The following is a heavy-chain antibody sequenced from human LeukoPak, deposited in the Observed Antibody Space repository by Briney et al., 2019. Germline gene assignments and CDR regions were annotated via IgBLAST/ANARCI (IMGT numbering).Heavy chain of an antibody. D-gene: IGHD3-10*02. CDR1: GGSISSCY. Sequence: SETLSLTCTVSGGSISSCYWSWIRQPAGKGLEWIGRIYTSGSTNYNPSLKSRVTMSVDTSKNQFSLKLSSVTAADTAVYYCARSSVRGVIYYMDVWGKGTTVTVSS. CDR2: IYTSGST. J-gene: IGHJ6*03. V-gene: IGHV4-4*07. CDR3: ARSSVRGVIYYMDV.